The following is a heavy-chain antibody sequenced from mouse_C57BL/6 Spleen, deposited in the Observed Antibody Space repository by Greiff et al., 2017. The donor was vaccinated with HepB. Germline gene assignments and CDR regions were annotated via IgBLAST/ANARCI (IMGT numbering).Heavy chain of an antibody. CDR1: GYTFTSYW. V-gene: IGHV1-55*01. Sequence: QVQLQQPGAELVKPGASVKMSCKASGYTFTSYWITWVKQRPGQGLEWIGDIYPGSGSTNYNEKFKSKATLTVDTSSSTAYMLRSSLTSADSAVYYCARPPYYGSSHWYFDVWGTGTTVTVSS. J-gene: IGHJ1*03. CDR3: ARPPYYGSSHWYFDV. CDR2: IYPGSGST. D-gene: IGHD1-1*01.